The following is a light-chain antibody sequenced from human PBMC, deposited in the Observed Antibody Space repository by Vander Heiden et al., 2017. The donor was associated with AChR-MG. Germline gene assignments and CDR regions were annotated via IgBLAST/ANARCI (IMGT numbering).Light chain of an antibody. J-gene: IGKJ1*01. CDR2: GAS. Sequence: DIQMTQSPSTLPASVGDRVTITCPASQGISRWLGWYQRKPGRAPKLRFNGASSLESGVPSSFIGSESGTAFTLIISSLQPDDFATYYCQQYHTYSWTFGQGTKVEIK. CDR1: QGISRW. V-gene: IGKV1-5*01. CDR3: QQYHTYSWT.